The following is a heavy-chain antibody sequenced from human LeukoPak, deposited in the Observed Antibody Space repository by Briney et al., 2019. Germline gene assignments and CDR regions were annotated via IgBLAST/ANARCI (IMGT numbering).Heavy chain of an antibody. CDR1: GGSISSYY. CDR2: IYYSGST. Sequence: SETLSLTCTVSGGSISSYYWSWIRQPPGKGLEWIGYIYYSGSTNYNPSLKSRVTISVDTSKNQFSLKLSSVTAADTAVYYCARDLGGYSSSLSFDYWGQGTLVTVSS. D-gene: IGHD6-13*01. CDR3: ARDLGGYSSSLSFDY. J-gene: IGHJ4*02. V-gene: IGHV4-59*01.